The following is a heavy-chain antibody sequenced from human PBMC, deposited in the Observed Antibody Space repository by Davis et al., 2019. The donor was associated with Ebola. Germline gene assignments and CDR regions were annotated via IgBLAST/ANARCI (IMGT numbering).Heavy chain of an antibody. D-gene: IGHD3-22*01. CDR1: GGTFTSFG. J-gene: IGHJ4*02. CDR3: ARDTRGGMIVVGRNYYFDF. Sequence: SVKVSCKASGGTFTSFGVSWMRQAPGQGLEWMGGIIPTSGTANYAQRFQGRVTFTADESTNTAYMELSGLTSEDTAVYYCARDTRGGMIVVGRNYYFDFWGQGALVTVSA. CDR2: IIPTSGTA. V-gene: IGHV1-69*13.